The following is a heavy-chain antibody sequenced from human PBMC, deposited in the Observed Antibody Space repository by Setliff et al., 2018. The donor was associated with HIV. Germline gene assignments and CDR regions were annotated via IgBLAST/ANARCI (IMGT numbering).Heavy chain of an antibody. CDR3: AQAQTSVSGSYYQYLQH. CDR2: IIPIFGTA. Sequence: GASVKVSCKASGGAFSSYALSWVRQAPGQGLEWMGGIIPIFGTANYAQKFQGRVTITTDESTSTAYMELSSLRSEDTAVYYCAQAQTSVSGSYYQYLQHWGQGTLVTVSS. J-gene: IGHJ1*01. D-gene: IGHD3-10*01. V-gene: IGHV1-69*05. CDR1: GGAFSSYA.